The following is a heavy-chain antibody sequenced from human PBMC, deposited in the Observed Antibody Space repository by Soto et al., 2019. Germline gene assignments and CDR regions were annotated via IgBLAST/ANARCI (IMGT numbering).Heavy chain of an antibody. J-gene: IGHJ4*02. D-gene: IGHD2-2*01. CDR3: ARGPGWVPAAMEPFWDY. V-gene: IGHV4-31*03. Sequence: SETLSLTCTVSGGSISSGGYYWSWIRQHPGKGLEWIGYIYYSGSTYYNPSLKSRVTISVDTSKNQFSLKLSSVTAADTAVYYCARGPGWVPAAMEPFWDYWGQGTLVTVSS. CDR1: GGSISSGGYY. CDR2: IYYSGST.